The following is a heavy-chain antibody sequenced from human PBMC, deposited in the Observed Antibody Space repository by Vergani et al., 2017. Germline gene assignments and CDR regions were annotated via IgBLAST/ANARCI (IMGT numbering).Heavy chain of an antibody. V-gene: IGHV4-34*01. D-gene: IGHD4-11*01. CDR1: GGSFTSYH. CDR2: IDHTGRP. CDR3: ARVNTETNGHLYYYYYLDV. Sequence: QVQLQQWGGGLLKPSETLSLTCVVNGGSFTSYHWTWIRQSPGKGLEWVGDIDHTGRPDYNPSLKSRLTMSVDKSRNQFSLMLDSVTATETAIYFCARVNTETNGHLYYYYYLDVWGQGTAVTVS. J-gene: IGHJ6*03.